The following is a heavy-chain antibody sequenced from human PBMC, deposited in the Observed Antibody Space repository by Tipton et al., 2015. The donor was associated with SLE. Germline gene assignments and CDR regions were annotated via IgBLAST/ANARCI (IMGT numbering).Heavy chain of an antibody. CDR2: IYYSGST. Sequence: TLSLTCTVSGGSISSYYWSWIRQPPGKGLEWIGYIYYSGSTNYNPSLKSRVTISVDTSKNQFSLKLSSVTAADTAVYYCARGTDPMVRDYWGQGTLVTVSS. CDR3: ARGTDPMVRDY. J-gene: IGHJ4*02. D-gene: IGHD3-10*01. V-gene: IGHV4-59*01. CDR1: GGSISSYY.